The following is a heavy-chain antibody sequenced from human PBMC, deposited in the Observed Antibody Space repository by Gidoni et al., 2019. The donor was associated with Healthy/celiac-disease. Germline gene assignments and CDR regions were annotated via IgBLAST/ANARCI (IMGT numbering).Heavy chain of an antibody. J-gene: IGHJ4*02. CDR3: ARDLASEDFWSGYYLDY. D-gene: IGHD3-3*01. CDR1: GFTFSSSA. CDR2: ISYDGSNK. V-gene: IGHV3-30-3*01. Sequence: QVQLVESGGGVVQPGRSLRISCAASGFTFSSSAMHWVRQAPGQGLEWVAVISYDGSNKYYADAVKGRFTISRYNSKNTLYLQMNSLRAEDTAVYYCARDLASEDFWSGYYLDYWGQGTLVTVSS.